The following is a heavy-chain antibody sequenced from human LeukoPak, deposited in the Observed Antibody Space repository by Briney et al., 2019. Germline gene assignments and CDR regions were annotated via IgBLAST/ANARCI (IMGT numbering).Heavy chain of an antibody. Sequence: SETLSLTCAVYGGFFSGYYWRWIRQPPGKGLEWIGEINHSGSTNYNPSLKSRVTISVDTSKNQFSLKLSSVTAADTAVYYCARGQRGGQKVDYWGQGTLVTVSS. V-gene: IGHV4-34*01. CDR2: INHSGST. CDR1: GGFFSGYY. D-gene: IGHD2-15*01. CDR3: ARGQRGGQKVDY. J-gene: IGHJ4*02.